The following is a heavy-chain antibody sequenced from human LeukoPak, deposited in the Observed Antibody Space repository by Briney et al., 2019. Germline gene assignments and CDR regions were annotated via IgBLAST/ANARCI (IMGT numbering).Heavy chain of an antibody. D-gene: IGHD6-13*01. Sequence: PSETLSLTCAVYGGSFSGYYWSWIRQPPGKGLEWIGEINHSGSTNYNPSLKSRVTISVDTSKNQFSLKLSSVTAADTAVYYCARLGIAAAVYYWGQGTLVTVSS. J-gene: IGHJ4*02. CDR2: INHSGST. CDR1: GGSFSGYY. V-gene: IGHV4-34*01. CDR3: ARLGIAAAVYY.